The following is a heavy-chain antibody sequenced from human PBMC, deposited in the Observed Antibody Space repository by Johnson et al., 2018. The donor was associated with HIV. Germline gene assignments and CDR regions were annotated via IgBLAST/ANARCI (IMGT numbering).Heavy chain of an antibody. Sequence: MLLVESGGGLVQPVGSLRLSCEASGFIFSNYWMTWVRQAPGEGLEWVANIKKDGSDTYYVDSVKGRFTISRDNAKNSLYLQMNSLRAEDTAVYYCAKDPSYIVATAMTDAFDIWGQGTMVTVSS. CDR2: IKKDGSDT. V-gene: IGHV3-7*01. D-gene: IGHD5-12*01. CDR1: GFIFSNYW. J-gene: IGHJ3*02. CDR3: AKDPSYIVATAMTDAFDI.